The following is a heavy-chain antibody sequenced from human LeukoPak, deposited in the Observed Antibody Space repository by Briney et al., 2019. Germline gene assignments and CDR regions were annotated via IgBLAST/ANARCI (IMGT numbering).Heavy chain of an antibody. CDR3: TRGSGIYQFDY. CDR2: INSDGSST. J-gene: IGHJ4*02. D-gene: IGHD1-26*01. V-gene: IGHV3-74*01. Sequence: QPGGSLRLSCAASGFTFSSFWMYWVRQGPGRGLVWVSRINSDGSSTTYADSVKGRFTIPRDNAQNTLYLQMNSLRAEDTAVYYCTRGSGIYQFDYWGQGTLVTVSS. CDR1: GFTFSSFW.